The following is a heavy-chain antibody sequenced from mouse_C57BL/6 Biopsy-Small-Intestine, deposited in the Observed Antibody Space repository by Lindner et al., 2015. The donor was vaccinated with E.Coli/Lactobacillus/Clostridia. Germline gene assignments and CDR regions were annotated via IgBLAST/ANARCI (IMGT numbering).Heavy chain of an antibody. CDR2: IYPGDGDT. J-gene: IGHJ4*01. CDR3: ARWFLHYYAMDY. D-gene: IGHD2-3*01. Sequence: VQLQESGPEVVKPGASVKISCKASDYAFTDSWMNWVKQRPGKGLEWIGRIYPGDGDTHYNGKFKGKATLTADKSSSTAYMQLSSLTSDGSAVYFCARWFLHYYAMDYWGQGTSVTVSS. CDR1: DYAFTDSW. V-gene: IGHV1-82*01.